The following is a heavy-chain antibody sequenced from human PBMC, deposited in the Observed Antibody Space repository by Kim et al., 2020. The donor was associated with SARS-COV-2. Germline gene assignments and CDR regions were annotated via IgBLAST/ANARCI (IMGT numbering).Heavy chain of an antibody. CDR2: DA. D-gene: IGHD6-13*01. J-gene: IGHJ4*02. V-gene: IGHV5-51*01. Sequence: DATYSPSFQGQVTISADKSVGTAYLQWSSLKASETAIYYCARLSKSWYYFDYWGQGTLVTVSS. CDR3: ARLSKSWYYFDY.